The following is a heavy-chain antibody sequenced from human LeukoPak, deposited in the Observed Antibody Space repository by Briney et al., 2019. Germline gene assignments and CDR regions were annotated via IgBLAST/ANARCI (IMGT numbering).Heavy chain of an antibody. D-gene: IGHD3-3*01. CDR1: GGSISSSSYY. CDR3: ARQFSDRYDSWSGWVDY. V-gene: IGHV4-39*01. Sequence: SETLSLTCTVSGGSISSSSYYWGWIRQPPGKGLEWIGSIYYSGSTYYNPSLKSRVTISVDTSKNQFSLKLSSVTAADTAVYYCARQFSDRYDSWSGWVDYWGQGTLVTVSS. CDR2: IYYSGST. J-gene: IGHJ4*02.